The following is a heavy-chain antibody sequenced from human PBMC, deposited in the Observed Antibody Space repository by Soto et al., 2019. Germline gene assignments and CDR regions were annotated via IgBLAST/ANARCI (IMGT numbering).Heavy chain of an antibody. V-gene: IGHV4-61*01. J-gene: IGHJ3*02. CDR1: GDSVSGGSHY. D-gene: IGHD3-22*01. CDR3: ARYYYEIGAFDI. CDR2: IHYTGST. Sequence: SETLSLTCTVSGDSVSGGSHYWSWIRQPPGKGLEWIAYIHYTGSTTYSPSLRSRITMSVDTSTKQFSLKLTSVTAADTAVYYCARYYYEIGAFDIWGQGTMVTVSS.